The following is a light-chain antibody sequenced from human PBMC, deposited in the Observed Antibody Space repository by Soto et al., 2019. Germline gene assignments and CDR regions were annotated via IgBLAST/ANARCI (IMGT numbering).Light chain of an antibody. CDR3: QQYGRSPFT. CDR2: GAS. J-gene: IGKJ2*01. CDR1: QRITDNF. V-gene: IGKV3-20*01. Sequence: EIVLTQSLGTLSLSPGERATLSCRASQRITDNFLAWCQQKPGLAPRLLIHGASTRASGVPDRFSGGGSGTDFVLTIRRLEPEDFAVYYCQQYGRSPFTFGQGTKLQIK.